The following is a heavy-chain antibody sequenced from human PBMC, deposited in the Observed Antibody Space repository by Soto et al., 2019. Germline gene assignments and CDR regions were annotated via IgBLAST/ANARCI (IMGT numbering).Heavy chain of an antibody. CDR1: GFTFSSYG. CDR3: ARDPSYYDSSGYSDY. D-gene: IGHD3-22*01. V-gene: IGHV3-33*01. CDR2: IWYDGSNK. J-gene: IGHJ4*02. Sequence: QVQLVESGGSVVQPGRSLRLSCAASGFTFSSYGMHWVRQAPGKGLEWVAVIWYDGSNKYYADSVKGRFTISRDNSKNTLYLQMNSLRAEDTAVYYCARDPSYYDSSGYSDYWGQGTLVTVSS.